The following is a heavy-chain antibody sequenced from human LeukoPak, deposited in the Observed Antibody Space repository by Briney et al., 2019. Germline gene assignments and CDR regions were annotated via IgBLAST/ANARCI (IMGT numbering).Heavy chain of an antibody. J-gene: IGHJ4*02. D-gene: IGHD4-17*01. CDR1: GGSISSGGYS. CDR3: ARTPDYGDYVDY. Sequence: SETLSLTCAVSGGSISSGGYSWSWIRQPPGKGLEWIGYIYHTGSTYYNPSLKSRVTISVDRSKNQFSLTLTSVTAADTAVYYCARTPDYGDYVDYWSQGTLVTVSS. CDR2: IYHTGST. V-gene: IGHV4-30-2*01.